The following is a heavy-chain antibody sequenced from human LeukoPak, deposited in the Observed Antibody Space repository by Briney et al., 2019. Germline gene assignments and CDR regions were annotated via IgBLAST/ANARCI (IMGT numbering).Heavy chain of an antibody. D-gene: IGHD1-26*01. CDR1: RFSFSTYP. CDR2: ISASGDVT. V-gene: IGHV3-23*01. CDR3: AKSLLTTASGTGRAFDI. Sequence: GGSLRLSCEASRFSFSTYPMGWVRRAPGKGLEWVSGISASGDVTFHADPLKGRFTISRDNSKNTLYLQMDSLRAEDTAKYYCAKSLLTTASGTGRAFDIWGQGTMVTVSS. J-gene: IGHJ3*02.